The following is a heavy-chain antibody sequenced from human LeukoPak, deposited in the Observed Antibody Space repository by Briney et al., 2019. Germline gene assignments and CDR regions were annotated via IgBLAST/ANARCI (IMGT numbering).Heavy chain of an antibody. CDR2: IHTSGST. D-gene: IGHD5-18*01. Sequence: SETLSLTCTLSGGSISSYYWSWIRQPAGKGLEWIGRIHTSGSTNYNPSLKSRVTMSVDTSKNQFSLNLSSVTAADTAVYYCARGGYVYSYGGGDAFDIWGQGTMVTVSS. CDR3: ARGGYVYSYGGGDAFDI. V-gene: IGHV4-4*07. J-gene: IGHJ3*02. CDR1: GGSISSYY.